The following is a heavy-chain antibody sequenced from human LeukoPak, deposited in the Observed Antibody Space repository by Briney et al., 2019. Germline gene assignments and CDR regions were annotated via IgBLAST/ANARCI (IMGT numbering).Heavy chain of an antibody. Sequence: GGSLRLSCAASGFTFSSYGMLWVRQAPGKGREWVAVIWYGGSNKYYADSVKGRFTISRDNSKNALYLQMNSLRAEYTAVYYCARDGVCSGGSCYFGFDYWGQGTLVTVSS. J-gene: IGHJ4*02. CDR2: IWYGGSNK. CDR1: GFTFSSYG. CDR3: ARDGVCSGGSCYFGFDY. V-gene: IGHV3-33*01. D-gene: IGHD2-15*01.